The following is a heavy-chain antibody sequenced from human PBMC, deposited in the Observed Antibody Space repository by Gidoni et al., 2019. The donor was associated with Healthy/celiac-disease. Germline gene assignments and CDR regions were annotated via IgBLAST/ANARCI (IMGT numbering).Heavy chain of an antibody. Sequence: QVQLVQSGAEVKKPGSSVKVSCKASGGTFSSYAISWLRQAPGQGLEWMGGFIPIFGTANYAQKYQGRVTITADEATSTAYMELSSLGYEDTAVYYWARDARGGAGFDYWGQGTLVTVSS. CDR1: GGTFSSYA. CDR2: FIPIFGTA. CDR3: ARDARGGAGFDY. V-gene: IGHV1-69*01. J-gene: IGHJ4*02. D-gene: IGHD3-10*01.